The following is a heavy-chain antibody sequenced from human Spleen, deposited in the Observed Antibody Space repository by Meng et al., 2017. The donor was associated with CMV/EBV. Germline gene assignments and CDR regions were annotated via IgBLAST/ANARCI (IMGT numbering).Heavy chain of an antibody. CDR2: IYWDDDK. J-gene: IGHJ4*02. V-gene: IGHV2-5*02. CDR3: AHSSGPIVVVTATKPNYFDY. CDR1: GFSISTSGGG. Sequence: QIALKKYGPSLVKPPQPLTRHFTFSGFSISTSGGGVGWIRQPPGKALEWLALIYWDDDKRYSPSLKSRLTITKDTSKNQVVLTMTNMDPVDTATYYCAHSSGPIVVVTATKPNYFDYWGQGTLVTVSS. D-gene: IGHD2-21*02.